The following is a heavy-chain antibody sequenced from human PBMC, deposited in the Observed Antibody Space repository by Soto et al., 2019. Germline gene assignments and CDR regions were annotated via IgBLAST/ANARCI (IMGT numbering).Heavy chain of an antibody. CDR3: ATLITMIPQDLGY. V-gene: IGHV3-30-3*01. D-gene: IGHD3-22*01. J-gene: IGHJ4*02. Sequence: PGGSLRLSCAASGFTFSSYAMHWVRQAPGKGLEWVAVISYDGSNKYYADSVKGRFTISRDNSKNTLYLQMNSLRAEDTAVYYCATLITMIPQDLGYWGQGTLVTVSS. CDR1: GFTFSSYA. CDR2: ISYDGSNK.